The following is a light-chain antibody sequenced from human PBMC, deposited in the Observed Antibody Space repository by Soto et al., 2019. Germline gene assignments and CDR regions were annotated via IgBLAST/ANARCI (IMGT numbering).Light chain of an antibody. CDR2: EVN. J-gene: IGLJ3*02. CDR1: SSDIGRYNY. CDR3: SSYTTSGTWV. V-gene: IGLV2-14*01. Sequence: QSALTQPASVSGSPGQSITISCTGTSSDIGRYNYVSWYQQHPGKAPKLMIYEVNNRPSGVSNRFSGSKSGNTASLTISGLQTENEADYYCSSYTTSGTWVFGGGTKVTVL.